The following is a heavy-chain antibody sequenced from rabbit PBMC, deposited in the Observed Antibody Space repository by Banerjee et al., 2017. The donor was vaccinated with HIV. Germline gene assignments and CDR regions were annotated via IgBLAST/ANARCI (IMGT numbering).Heavy chain of an antibody. Sequence: QSLEESGGDLVKPEGSLTLTCKASGFDFSSNAMCWVRQAPGKGLEWTGCINTGSGSTYYATWAKGRFTISKTSSTTVTLQMTSLTAADTATYFCARNYPDGASLWGPGTLVTVS. CDR3: ARNYPDGASL. D-gene: IGHD7-1*01. CDR2: INTGSGST. J-gene: IGHJ4*01. CDR1: GFDFSSNA. V-gene: IGHV1S40*01.